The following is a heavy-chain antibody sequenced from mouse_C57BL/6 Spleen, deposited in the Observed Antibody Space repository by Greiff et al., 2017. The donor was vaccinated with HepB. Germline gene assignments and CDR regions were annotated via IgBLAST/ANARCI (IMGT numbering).Heavy chain of an antibody. CDR2: IYPRSGNT. V-gene: IGHV1-81*01. J-gene: IGHJ1*03. CDR3: AREYYGSSPYFDV. CDR1: GYTFTSYG. D-gene: IGHD1-1*01. Sequence: QVQLQQSGAELARPGASVKLSCKASGYTFTSYGISWVKQRTGQGLEWIGEIYPRSGNTYYNEKFKGKATLTADKSSSTAYMELRSLTSEDSAVYFCAREYYGSSPYFDVWGTGTTVTVSS.